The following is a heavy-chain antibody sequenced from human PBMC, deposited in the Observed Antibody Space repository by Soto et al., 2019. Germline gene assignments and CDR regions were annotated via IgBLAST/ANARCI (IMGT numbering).Heavy chain of an antibody. CDR1: GFSLSTSGMC. D-gene: IGHD3-22*01. J-gene: IGHJ4*02. CDR2: IDWDDDK. CDR3: ARTTHYDSSGYYSSRVFDY. V-gene: IGHV2-70*01. Sequence: SGPTLVNPTQTLTLTCTFSGFSLSTSGMCVSWIRQPPGKALEWLALIDWDDDKYYSTSLKTRLTISKDTSKNQVVLTMTNMDPADTATYYCARTTHYDSSGYYSSRVFDYWGQGTLVTVSS.